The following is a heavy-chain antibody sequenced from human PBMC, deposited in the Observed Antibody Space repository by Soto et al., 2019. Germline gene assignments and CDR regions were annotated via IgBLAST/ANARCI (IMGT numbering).Heavy chain of an antibody. CDR2: INPNSGGT. J-gene: IGHJ4*02. V-gene: IGHV1-2*02. Sequence: ASVKVSCKASGYTFTGYYMHWVRQAPGQGLEWMGWINPNSGGTNYAQKFQGRVTMTRDTSISTAYMELSRLRSDDTAVYYCASHYYDSSGYLPLDYWGQGTLVTV. CDR1: GYTFTGYY. D-gene: IGHD3-22*01. CDR3: ASHYYDSSGYLPLDY.